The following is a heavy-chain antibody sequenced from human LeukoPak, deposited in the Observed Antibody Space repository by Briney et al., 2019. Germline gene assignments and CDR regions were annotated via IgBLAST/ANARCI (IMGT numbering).Heavy chain of an antibody. CDR2: IKQDGSEK. V-gene: IGHV3-7*01. Sequence: PGRSLRLSCAASGFTFSSYGMHWVRQAPGKELEWVANIKQDGSEKYYVDSVKGRFTISRDNAKNSLYLQVNSLRAEDTAVYYCARNQRRLDYWGQGTLVTVSS. CDR1: GFTFSSYG. CDR3: ARNQRRLDY. D-gene: IGHD1-14*01. J-gene: IGHJ4*02.